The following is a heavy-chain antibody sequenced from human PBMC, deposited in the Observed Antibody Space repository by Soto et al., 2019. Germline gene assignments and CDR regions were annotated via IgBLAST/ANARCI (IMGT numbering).Heavy chain of an antibody. CDR2: ISYDGSNK. V-gene: IGHV3-30*18. J-gene: IGHJ4*02. D-gene: IGHD3-22*01. CDR1: GFTFSSYG. CDR3: AKGARSDVYYDSSGYYPN. Sequence: GGSLRLSCAASGFTFSSYGMHWVRQAPGKGLEWVAVISYDGSNKYYADSVKGRFTISRDNSKNTLYLQMNSLRAEDTAVYYCAKGARSDVYYDSSGYYPNWGQGTLVTVSS.